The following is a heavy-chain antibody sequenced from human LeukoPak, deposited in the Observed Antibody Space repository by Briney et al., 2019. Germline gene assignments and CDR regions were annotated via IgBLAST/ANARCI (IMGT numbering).Heavy chain of an antibody. Sequence: SGTLSLTCDVSGVSISSSNRWSWVRQPPGKGLEWIGEIYHSGSTNYNPSLKSRVTIPVDKSKNQFSLKLSSVTAADTAVYYCARDEIASSSFNYWGQGTLVTVSS. CDR3: ARDEIASSSFNY. CDR1: GVSISSSNR. CDR2: IYHSGST. D-gene: IGHD6-13*01. J-gene: IGHJ4*02. V-gene: IGHV4-4*02.